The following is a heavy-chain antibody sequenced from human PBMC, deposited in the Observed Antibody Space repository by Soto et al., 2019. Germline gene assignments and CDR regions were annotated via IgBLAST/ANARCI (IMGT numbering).Heavy chain of an antibody. D-gene: IGHD2-21*02. Sequence: QVLLQESGPRLVKPSETLSFTCTVSGDSVSSSRYYWSWVRQPPGKPLEWVGYIQYTGSTVYNPSLQSRVTFSMGTSRNQLSLILSSVTAADTAIYYCARSACGGRDSYVFDYWGQGTLVTVSS. V-gene: IGHV4-61*01. CDR2: IQYTGST. CDR3: ARSACGGRDSYVFDY. J-gene: IGHJ4*02. CDR1: GDSVSSSRYY.